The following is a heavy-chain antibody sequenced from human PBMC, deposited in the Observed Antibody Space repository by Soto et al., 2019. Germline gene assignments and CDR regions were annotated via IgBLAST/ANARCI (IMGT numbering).Heavy chain of an antibody. J-gene: IGHJ6*02. CDR3: AKELVGALYYGMDV. CDR2: LSGSGIST. Sequence: GGSLRLSCAASGFTFSDYAMTWVRQAPGKGLEWLSTLSGSGISTYDADFVKGRFTISRDNSKNMLYLQMNSLRAEDTGIYYCAKELVGALYYGMDVWGQGPRSPSP. D-gene: IGHD6-13*01. V-gene: IGHV3-23*01. CDR1: GFTFSDYA.